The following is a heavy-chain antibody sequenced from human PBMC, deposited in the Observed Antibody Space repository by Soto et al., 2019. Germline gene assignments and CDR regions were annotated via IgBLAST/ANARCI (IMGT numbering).Heavy chain of an antibody. V-gene: IGHV1-69*06. CDR3: ARGTLWFGELLSYYYGMDV. Sequence: SVKVSCKASGGTFSSYSISWVLQAPGQGLEWMGGIIPIFGTANYAQKFQGRVTITADKSTSTAYMELSSLRSEDTAVYYCARGTLWFGELLSYYYGMDVWGQGTTVTVSS. D-gene: IGHD3-10*01. CDR1: GGTFSSYS. CDR2: IIPIFGTA. J-gene: IGHJ6*02.